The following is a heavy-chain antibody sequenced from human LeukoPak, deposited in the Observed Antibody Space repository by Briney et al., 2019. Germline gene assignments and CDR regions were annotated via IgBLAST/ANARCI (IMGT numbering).Heavy chain of an antibody. CDR2: ITPYNGNT. CDR3: ARRGVYYYDSIGRANYYFDF. CDR1: VYTYTGYY. Sequence: ASVKVSRKASVYTYTGYYMHWVRQAPGQGLEWVGWITPYNGNTNYAQKLQGRVTMTTDTSTSIAYMELRSLRPDDTAMYYCARRGVYYYDSIGRANYYFDFWGQGTLVTVSS. J-gene: IGHJ4*02. D-gene: IGHD3-22*01. V-gene: IGHV1-18*04.